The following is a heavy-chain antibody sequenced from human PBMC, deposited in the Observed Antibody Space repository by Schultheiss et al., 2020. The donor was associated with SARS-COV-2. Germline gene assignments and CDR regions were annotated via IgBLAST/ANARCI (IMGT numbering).Heavy chain of an antibody. V-gene: IGHV4-31*03. CDR2: IYYSGST. Sequence: SQTLSLTCTVSGGSISSGGYYWSWIRQHPGKGLEWIGYIYYSGSTSYNPSLKSRVTISVDTSNNQFSLKLSSVTAADTAVYYCARRVPHAAAGPNYGMDVWGQGTTVTVSS. D-gene: IGHD6-13*01. CDR1: GGSISSGGYY. J-gene: IGHJ6*02. CDR3: ARRVPHAAAGPNYGMDV.